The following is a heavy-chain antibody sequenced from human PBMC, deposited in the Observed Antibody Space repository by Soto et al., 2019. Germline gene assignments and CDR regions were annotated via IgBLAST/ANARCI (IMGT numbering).Heavy chain of an antibody. CDR2: ISAYNGNT. V-gene: IGHV1-18*01. CDR1: GYTFTSYG. CDR3: ATRAGYYDSLTGYDY. Sequence: QVQLVQSGAEVKKPGASVKVSCKASGYTFTSYGISWVRQAPAQGLEWMGWISAYNGNTNYAQKLQGRVTMTTDTSTSTDNKELRSLRSDDTAVYYWATRAGYYDSLTGYDYWGQGTLVTVSS. J-gene: IGHJ4*02. D-gene: IGHD3-9*01.